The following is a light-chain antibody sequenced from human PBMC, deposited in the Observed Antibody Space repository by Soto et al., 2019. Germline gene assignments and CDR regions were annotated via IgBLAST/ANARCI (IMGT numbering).Light chain of an antibody. Sequence: EIVMTQSPATLSVSPGERATLSCRASHSISSNLAWYQQKPGQAPRLLIYGASTRATGIPARFSGSGSGTEFTLTISSLQSEDFAVYYCQQYNNWPWTFGQGTRLEI. CDR3: QQYNNWPWT. CDR2: GAS. J-gene: IGKJ5*01. V-gene: IGKV3-15*01. CDR1: HSISSN.